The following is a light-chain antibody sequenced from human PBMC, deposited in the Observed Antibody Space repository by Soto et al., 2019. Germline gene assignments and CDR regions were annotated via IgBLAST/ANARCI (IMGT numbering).Light chain of an antibody. V-gene: IGKV3-11*01. CDR1: QSVSSY. CDR3: QQRSNWPYT. CDR2: DAS. Sequence: EIVLTQSPATLSLSPGERATLSCRASQSVSSYLAWYQHKPGQAPRLLIYDASNRAAGIPARFSGSGSGTDFTLTISSLEPEDFAVYYCQQRSNWPYTFGLGTKLEFK. J-gene: IGKJ2*01.